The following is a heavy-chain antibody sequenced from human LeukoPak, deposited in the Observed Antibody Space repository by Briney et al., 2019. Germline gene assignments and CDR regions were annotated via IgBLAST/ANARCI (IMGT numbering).Heavy chain of an antibody. CDR2: INPSGGST. CDR1: GYTFTSYF. V-gene: IGHV1-46*01. D-gene: IGHD2-15*01. Sequence: GASVKVSCKASGYTFTSYFMHWVRQAPGQGLEWMGIINPSGGSTSYAQQFQGRVTMTKDTSTSTVYMELSSLRSEDSAVYYCAVPCSGGSCYFDYWGQGTLVTVSS. CDR3: AVPCSGGSCYFDY. J-gene: IGHJ4*02.